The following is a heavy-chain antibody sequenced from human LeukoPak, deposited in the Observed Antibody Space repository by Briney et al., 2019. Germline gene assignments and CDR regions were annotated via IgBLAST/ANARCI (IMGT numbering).Heavy chain of an antibody. D-gene: IGHD6-6*01. J-gene: IGHJ6*03. CDR1: GFTVSSNY. Sequence: PGGSLRLSCAASGFTVSSNYMSWVRQAPGKGLEWDSVIYSGGSTYCAASVKGRFTISRDNSKNTLYLQMNSLRAEDTAVYYCARTISSSGIYYYYYMDAWGKGTTVTVSS. V-gene: IGHV3-53*01. CDR2: IYSGGST. CDR3: ARTISSSGIYYYYYMDA.